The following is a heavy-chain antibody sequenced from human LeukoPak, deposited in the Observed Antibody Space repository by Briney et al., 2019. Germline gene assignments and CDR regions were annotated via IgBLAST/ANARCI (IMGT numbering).Heavy chain of an antibody. D-gene: IGHD5-24*01. J-gene: IGHJ3*02. CDR3: ARGRRDGYRGAAFDI. V-gene: IGHV4-30-2*01. CDR1: GGSISSGGYS. CDR2: IYHSGST. Sequence: SQTLSLTCAVSGGSISSGGYSWSWIRQPPGKGLEWIGYIYHSGSTYYNPSLKSRVTISVDRSKNQFSLKLSSVTAADTAVYYCARGRRDGYRGAAFDIWGQGTMVTVSS.